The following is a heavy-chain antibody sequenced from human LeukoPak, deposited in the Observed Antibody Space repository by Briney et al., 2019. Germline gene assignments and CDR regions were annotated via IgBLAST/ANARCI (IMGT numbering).Heavy chain of an antibody. J-gene: IGHJ4*02. Sequence: SETLSLTCTVSGGSISSSSYYWGWLRQPPGKGLEWIGSIYYSGSTYYNPSLKSRVTISVDTSKNQFSLKLSSVTAADTAVYYCARGGSSGWLHWGQGTLVTVSS. CDR1: GGSISSSSYY. CDR3: ARGGSSGWLH. CDR2: IYYSGST. D-gene: IGHD6-19*01. V-gene: IGHV4-39*07.